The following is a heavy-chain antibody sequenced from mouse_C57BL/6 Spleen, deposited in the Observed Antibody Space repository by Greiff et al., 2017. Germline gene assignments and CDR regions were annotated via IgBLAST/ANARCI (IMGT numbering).Heavy chain of an antibody. CDR1: GYTFTDYE. CDR3: TRQGRGAMDY. Sequence: QVQLKQSGAELVRPGASVTLSCKASGYTFTDYEMHWVKQTPVHGLEWIGAIDPETGGTAYNQKFKGKAILTADKSSSTAYMELRSLTSEDSAVYYCTRQGRGAMDYWGQGTSVTVSS. J-gene: IGHJ4*01. V-gene: IGHV1-15*01. D-gene: IGHD3-3*01. CDR2: IDPETGGT.